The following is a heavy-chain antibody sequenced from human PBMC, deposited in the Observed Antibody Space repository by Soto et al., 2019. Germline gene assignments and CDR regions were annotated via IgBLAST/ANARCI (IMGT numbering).Heavy chain of an antibody. Sequence: QVQLVQSGAEVKKPGASVKVSCKASGYNFTSYGISCVRQAPGQGLEWMGWISAYNGETKYAQRVQVRVNMTTDKSTSTAYRVLGSLRSDDSAVYYCARGIAYWGQGTLVTVS. CDR1: GYNFTSYG. D-gene: IGHD3-10*01. CDR2: ISAYNGET. J-gene: IGHJ4*02. CDR3: ARGIAY. V-gene: IGHV1-18*01.